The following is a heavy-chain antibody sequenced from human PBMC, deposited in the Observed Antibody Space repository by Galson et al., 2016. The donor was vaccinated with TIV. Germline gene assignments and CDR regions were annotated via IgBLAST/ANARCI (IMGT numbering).Heavy chain of an antibody. V-gene: IGHV3-23*01. D-gene: IGHD3-22*01. CDR1: TLKSSSYA. CDR2: ISVSGGRT. CDR3: TKVSSSGFSYYYGLDV. J-gene: IGHJ6*02. Sequence: SLRLSCAGSTLKSSSYAMSWVRQAPGKGLEWVSAISVSGGRTYYADSVKGRFTISRDNSKNTVYLQMNSLRAEDTAVYYCTKVSSSGFSYYYGLDVWGQGTTVTVSS.